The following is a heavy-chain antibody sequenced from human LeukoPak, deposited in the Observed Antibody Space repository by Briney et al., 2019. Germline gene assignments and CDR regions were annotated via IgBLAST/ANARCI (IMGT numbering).Heavy chain of an antibody. CDR2: IKQDGSEK. Sequence: GSLRLSCAASGFPFSSYWMSWVRPAPGKGLEWVANIKQDGSEKYYVDSVKGRFTISRDNAKNSLYLQMNSLRAEDTAVYYCAGQTYYDFWSGYLGAFDIWGQGTMVTVSS. D-gene: IGHD3-3*01. J-gene: IGHJ3*02. CDR3: AGQTYYDFWSGYLGAFDI. CDR1: GFPFSSYW. V-gene: IGHV3-7*01.